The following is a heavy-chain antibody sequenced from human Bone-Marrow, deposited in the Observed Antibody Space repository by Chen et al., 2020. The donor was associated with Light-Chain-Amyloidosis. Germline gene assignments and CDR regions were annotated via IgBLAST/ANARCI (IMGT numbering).Heavy chain of an antibody. CDR1: GYTFTGHY. J-gene: IGHJ6*02. D-gene: IGHD4-17*01. CDR3: ARGEVTTSFYYYGMDV. V-gene: IGHV1-2*04. CDR2: INPNSGGT. Sequence: QVQLVQSGAEVKKPGASVKVSCKASGYTFTGHYMHWVRQAPGQGLEWMGWINPNSGGTNYAQKFQGWVSMTRDTSISTAYMELSRLRSDDTAVYYCARGEVTTSFYYYGMDVWGQGTTVTVSS.